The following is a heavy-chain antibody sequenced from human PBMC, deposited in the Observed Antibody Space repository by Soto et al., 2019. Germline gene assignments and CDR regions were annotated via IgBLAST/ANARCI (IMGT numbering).Heavy chain of an antibody. V-gene: IGHV1-69*13. CDR1: GGTFSSYA. CDR3: ARDGGNTDSSGYSRPGVYYYGMDV. CDR2: IIPIFGTA. Sequence: GASVKVSCKASGGTFSSYAISWVRQAPGQGLEWMGGIIPIFGTANYAQKFQGRVTITADASTSTAYMELRSLRSDDTAVYYCARDGGNTDSSGYSRPGVYYYGMDVWGQGTTVTVSS. D-gene: IGHD3-22*01. J-gene: IGHJ6*02.